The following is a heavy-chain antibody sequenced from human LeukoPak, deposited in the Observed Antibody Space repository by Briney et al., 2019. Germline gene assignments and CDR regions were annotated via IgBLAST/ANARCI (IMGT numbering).Heavy chain of an antibody. D-gene: IGHD6-13*01. CDR3: ARVTGYMTEDYFDY. Sequence: SETLSLTCTVSNYSISSGYYWGWIRQSPGKGLEWIGSISHGGSTYYNPSLRSRVIVSVDTSKNHFSLKMNSVTAADTAVYYCARVTGYMTEDYFDYWGQGTLITVSS. J-gene: IGHJ4*02. CDR1: NYSISSGYY. V-gene: IGHV4-38-2*02. CDR2: ISHGGST.